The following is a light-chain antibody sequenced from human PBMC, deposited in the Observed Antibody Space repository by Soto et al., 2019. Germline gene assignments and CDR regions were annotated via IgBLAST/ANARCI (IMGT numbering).Light chain of an antibody. CDR3: QQYNIWPRT. Sequence: EIVMTQSPASLSVSPGERASLSCRASQSVSSNLAWYQQKPGQAPRLLIYGASTRAAAFPARFSGSGSGTDFTLTFSSLQSEDFAGYYCQQYNIWPRTFGQGTKVEIK. CDR1: QSVSSN. CDR2: GAS. J-gene: IGKJ2*01. V-gene: IGKV3-15*01.